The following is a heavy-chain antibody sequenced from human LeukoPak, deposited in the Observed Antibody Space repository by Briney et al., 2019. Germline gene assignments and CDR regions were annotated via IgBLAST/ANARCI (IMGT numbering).Heavy chain of an antibody. CDR2: IYYSGST. CDR3: ARVPRVWYFDL. V-gene: IGHV4-59*01. J-gene: IGHJ2*01. CDR1: GGSISSYY. Sequence: SETLSLTCTVSGGSISSYYWSWIRQPPGKGLEWIGYIYYSGSTNYNPSLKSRVTISVDTSKNQFSLKLSSVTAADMAVYYCARVPRVWYFDLWGRGTLVTVSS.